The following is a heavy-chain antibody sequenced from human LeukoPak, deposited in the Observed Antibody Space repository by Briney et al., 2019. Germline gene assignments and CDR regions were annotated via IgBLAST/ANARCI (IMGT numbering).Heavy chain of an antibody. V-gene: IGHV4-59*01. CDR3: ASSTRWGDYFDY. CDR1: SGSISSYY. Sequence: PSETLSLTCSVSSGSISSYYWSWIRQPPGKGLERIGYIYYSGRTSYNPSLKSRVTISVDTSKNHFSLTLSSVTAADTAVYYCASSTRWGDYFDYWGQGTLVTVSS. J-gene: IGHJ4*02. D-gene: IGHD3-16*01. CDR2: IYYSGRT.